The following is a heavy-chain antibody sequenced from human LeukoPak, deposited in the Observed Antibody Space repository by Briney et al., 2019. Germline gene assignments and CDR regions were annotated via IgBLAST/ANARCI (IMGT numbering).Heavy chain of an antibody. CDR2: ITSSSSHL. D-gene: IGHD5-12*01. CDR3: ARALYGGYGHFDY. J-gene: IGHJ4*02. CDR1: GSTFNVYT. V-gene: IGHV3-21*01. Sequence: GGSLRLSCAASGSTFNVYTMHWVRQAPGKGLEWVSSITSSSSHLYYADSVKGRFTISRDNAKNSLFLQMNSLRAEDTAVYYCARALYGGYGHFDYWGQGTLVTVPS.